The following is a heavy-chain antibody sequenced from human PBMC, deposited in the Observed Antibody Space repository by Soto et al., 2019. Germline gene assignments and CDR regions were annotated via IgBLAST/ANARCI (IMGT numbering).Heavy chain of an antibody. D-gene: IGHD3-22*01. V-gene: IGHV4-59*01. CDR1: GGSFINDY. Sequence: PSETLSLTCFISGGSFINDYWTWIRQSPGKGLEWIGYIFHSGITDYNPSVKSRVTISIDKSRNLFSLNLTSVTAADTAVYYCARDRYFYDSRGYYRTLDSWGQGTLVTVSS. CDR2: IFHSGIT. J-gene: IGHJ5*01. CDR3: ARDRYFYDSRGYYRTLDS.